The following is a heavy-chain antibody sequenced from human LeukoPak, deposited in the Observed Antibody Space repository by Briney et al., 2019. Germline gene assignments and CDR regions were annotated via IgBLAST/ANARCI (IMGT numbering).Heavy chain of an antibody. J-gene: IGHJ4*02. CDR2: ISPHSGDT. CDR3: ARESPEAGTVFDY. Sequence: GASVKVSCKASGYTFTGYYMHWVRQARGQGLEWMGWISPHSGDTNYAQKFQGRVTMTRDTSISTAYMELSRLTSDDTAVFYCARESPEAGTVFDYWGQGTLVTVSS. V-gene: IGHV1-2*02. D-gene: IGHD6-19*01. CDR1: GYTFTGYY.